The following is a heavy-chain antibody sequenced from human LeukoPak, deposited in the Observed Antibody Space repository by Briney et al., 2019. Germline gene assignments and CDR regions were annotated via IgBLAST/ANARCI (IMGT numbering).Heavy chain of an antibody. CDR1: GDTFSSYT. Sequence: GASVKVSCKASGDTFSSYTISWVRQAPGQGLEWMGRIIPILGIANYAQKFQGRVTITADKSTSTAYMELSSLRSEDTAVYYCASLEYSSSPGDYWGQGTLVTVSS. D-gene: IGHD6-6*01. J-gene: IGHJ4*02. V-gene: IGHV1-69*02. CDR2: IIPILGIA. CDR3: ASLEYSSSPGDY.